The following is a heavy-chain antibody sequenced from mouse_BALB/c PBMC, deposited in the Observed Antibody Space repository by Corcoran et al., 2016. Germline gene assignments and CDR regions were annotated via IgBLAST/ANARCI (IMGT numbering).Heavy chain of an antibody. D-gene: IGHD1-1*01. CDR1: GYSFTGYT. V-gene: IGHV1-18*01. Sequence: EVQLQQSGPELVKPGASMKISCKASGYSFTGYTMNWVKQSHGKNLEWIGLINPYNGGTSYNQKFKGKATLTVDKSSSTAYMELLSLTSEDSAVYYCARGDYYGSSYVDYFDYWGQGTTLTVSS. J-gene: IGHJ2*01. CDR2: INPYNGGT. CDR3: ARGDYYGSSYVDYFDY.